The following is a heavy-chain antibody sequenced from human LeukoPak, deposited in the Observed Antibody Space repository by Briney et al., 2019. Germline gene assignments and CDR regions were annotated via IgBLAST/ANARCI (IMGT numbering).Heavy chain of an antibody. Sequence: SVKVSCKASGGTFSSYAISWVRQAPGQGLEWMGRIIPILGIANYAQKFQGRVTITADKSTSTAYMELSSLRSEDTAVYYCARNHCYDSSGYYYVDYFDYWGQGTLVTVSS. J-gene: IGHJ4*02. V-gene: IGHV1-69*04. CDR3: ARNHCYDSSGYYYVDYFDY. CDR2: IIPILGIA. D-gene: IGHD3-22*01. CDR1: GGTFSSYA.